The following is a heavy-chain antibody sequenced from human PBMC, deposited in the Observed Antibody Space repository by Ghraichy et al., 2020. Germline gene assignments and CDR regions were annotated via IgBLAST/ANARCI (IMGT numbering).Heavy chain of an antibody. CDR3: ARLVSGWYTLDY. Sequence: SETLSLTCTVSGGSISSSSYYWGWIRQPPGKGLEWIGSIYYSGSTYYNPSLKSRVTISVDTSKNQFSLKLSSVTAADTAVYYCARLVSGWYTLDYWGQGTLVTVS. CDR2: IYYSGST. CDR1: GGSISSSSYY. V-gene: IGHV4-39*01. D-gene: IGHD6-19*01. J-gene: IGHJ4*02.